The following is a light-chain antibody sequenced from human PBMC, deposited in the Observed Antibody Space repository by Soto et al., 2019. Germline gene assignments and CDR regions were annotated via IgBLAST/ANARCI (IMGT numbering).Light chain of an antibody. J-gene: IGLJ1*01. Sequence: QSALTQPRSVSGSPGQSVTLSCTGTSSDVGGYNYVTWYQQYPGKAPKVMIYDVKTRPSGVPDRFSGSKSGNTASLTISGLQAEDEADYYCCSYAGDYTFVCGTGTKLTVL. CDR1: SSDVGGYNY. CDR2: DVK. CDR3: CSYAGDYTFV. V-gene: IGLV2-11*01.